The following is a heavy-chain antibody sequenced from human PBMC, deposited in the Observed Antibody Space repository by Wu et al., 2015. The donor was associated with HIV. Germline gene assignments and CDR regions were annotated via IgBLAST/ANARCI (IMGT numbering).Heavy chain of an antibody. V-gene: IGHV4-59*01. CDR1: GSSITSYY. D-gene: IGHD5-18*01. Sequence: QVQLQESGPGLVKPSETLSLTCSVSGSSITSYYWSWLRQPPGKGLEWLGYFLYSGNIDYNASLKSRITISGDTSKNQLTLEMKFLSAADTAVYYCARDSTGYGSIDAFDIWGQGTKVIVSS. J-gene: IGHJ3*02. CDR2: FLYSGNI. CDR3: ARDSTGYGSIDAFDI.